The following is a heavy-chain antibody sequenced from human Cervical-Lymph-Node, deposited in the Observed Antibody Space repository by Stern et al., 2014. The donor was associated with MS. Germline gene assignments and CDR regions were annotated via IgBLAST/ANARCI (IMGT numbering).Heavy chain of an antibody. CDR2: ISSSSSYT. CDR1: GFTFSDYY. V-gene: IGHV3-11*06. J-gene: IGHJ6*02. Sequence: QMQLVQSGGGLVKPGGSLRLSCAASGFTFSDYYMSWIRQAPGKGLEWVSYISSSSSYTNYADSVKGRFTISRDNDKNSLYLQMNSLRAEDTAVYYCAREREGISSSQPRMDVWGQGTTVTVSS. D-gene: IGHD6-13*01. CDR3: AREREGISSSQPRMDV.